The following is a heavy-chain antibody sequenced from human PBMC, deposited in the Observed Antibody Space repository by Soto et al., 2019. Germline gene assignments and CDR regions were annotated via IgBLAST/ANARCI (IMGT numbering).Heavy chain of an antibody. D-gene: IGHD3-3*01. CDR3: AAGWLRFLEWFPQPYYGMDV. J-gene: IGHJ6*02. V-gene: IGHV1-46*01. CDR1: GYTFTSYY. CDR2: INPSGGST. Sequence: ASVKVSCKASGYTFTSYYMHWVRQAPGQGLEWMGIINPSGGSTSYAQKFQGRVTMTRDTSTSTVYMELSSLRSEDTAVYSFAAGWLRFLEWFPQPYYGMDVWGQGTTVTVSS.